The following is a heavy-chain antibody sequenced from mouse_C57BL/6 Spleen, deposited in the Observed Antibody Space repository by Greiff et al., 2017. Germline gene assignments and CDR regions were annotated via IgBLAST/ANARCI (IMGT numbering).Heavy chain of an antibody. V-gene: IGHV1-22*01. CDR1: GYTFTDYN. Sequence: EVQLQQSGPELVKPGASVKMSCKASGYTFTDYNMHWVKQSHGKSLEWIGNINPNNGGTSYNQKFKGKATLTVNKSSSTAYMELRSLTSEDSAVYDCAREATTVEGYFDVWGTGTTVTVSS. CDR2: INPNNGGT. D-gene: IGHD1-1*01. CDR3: AREATTVEGYFDV. J-gene: IGHJ1*03.